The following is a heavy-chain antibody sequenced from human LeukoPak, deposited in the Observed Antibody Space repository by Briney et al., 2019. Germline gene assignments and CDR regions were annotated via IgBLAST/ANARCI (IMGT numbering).Heavy chain of an antibody. CDR3: ARDRGRCSSTSCYSVWFDP. Sequence: GASVKVSCKASGHTFTSYGISWVRQAPGQGLEWMGWINPNSGGTNYAQKFQGRVTMTRDTSISTAYMELSRLRSDDTAVYYCARDRGRCSSTSCYSVWFDPWGQGTLVTVSS. CDR1: GHTFTSYG. J-gene: IGHJ5*02. CDR2: INPNSGGT. V-gene: IGHV1-2*02. D-gene: IGHD2-2*01.